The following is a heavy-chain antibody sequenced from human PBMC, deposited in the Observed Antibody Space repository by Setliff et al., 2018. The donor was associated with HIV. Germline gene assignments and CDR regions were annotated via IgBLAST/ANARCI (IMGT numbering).Heavy chain of an antibody. V-gene: IGHV4-59*01. D-gene: IGHD3-3*01. CDR1: GSLTSYY. Sequence: PSETLSLTCTVSGSLTSYYWSWIRQSPGKGLEWIGYVYYSGNTNYNPSLQSRVTISVDASRNQFYLKLSSVTAADTAVYYCARAPSWRGYYPWGQGTLVTVSS. CDR3: ARAPSWRGYYP. CDR2: VYYSGNT. J-gene: IGHJ5*02.